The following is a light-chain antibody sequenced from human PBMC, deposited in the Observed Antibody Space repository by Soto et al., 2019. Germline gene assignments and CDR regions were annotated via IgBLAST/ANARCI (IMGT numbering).Light chain of an antibody. Sequence: EIVLTQSPGTLSLSPGERATVSCRASQSVSSSYLAWYQQKPGQAPRLLIYGASSRATGIPDRFSGSGSGTDLTLTISRPEPEDFAVYYCQQYGSSPLTFGGGTKVEIK. CDR1: QSVSSSY. CDR3: QQYGSSPLT. J-gene: IGKJ4*01. V-gene: IGKV3-20*01. CDR2: GAS.